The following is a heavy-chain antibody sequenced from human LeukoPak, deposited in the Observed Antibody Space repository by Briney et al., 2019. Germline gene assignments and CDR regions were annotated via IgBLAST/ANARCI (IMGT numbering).Heavy chain of an antibody. J-gene: IGHJ4*02. D-gene: IGHD5-24*01. CDR3: ATYRQLLLPFES. Sequence: PGGSLRLSCAASGFTFSSYWMSWVRQAPGKGLEWVSSISGSSTYIYYADSVKGRFTISRDNAKNSLFLQMNSLRAEDTAIYYCATYRQLLLPFESWGQGTLVAVST. V-gene: IGHV3-21*04. CDR2: ISGSSTYI. CDR1: GFTFSSYW.